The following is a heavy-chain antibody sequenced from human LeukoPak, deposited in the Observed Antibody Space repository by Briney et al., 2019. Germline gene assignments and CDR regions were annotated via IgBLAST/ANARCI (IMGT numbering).Heavy chain of an antibody. CDR2: ISAYNGNT. Sequence: ASVKVSCKASGYTFTSYGISWVRQAPGQGLEWMGWISAYNGNTNYAQKLQGRVTMTTDTSTSTAYMELRSLRSDDTAVYYCARGGSLPHCTNGVCHPQYFDYWGQGTLVTVSS. CDR3: ARGGSLPHCTNGVCHPQYFDY. J-gene: IGHJ4*02. V-gene: IGHV1-18*01. D-gene: IGHD2-8*01. CDR1: GYTFTSYG.